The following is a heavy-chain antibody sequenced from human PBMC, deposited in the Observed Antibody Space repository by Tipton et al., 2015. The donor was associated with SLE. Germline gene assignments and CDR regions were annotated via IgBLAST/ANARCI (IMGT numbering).Heavy chain of an antibody. CDR3: ARGGDYIWGSYRGGYYFDY. J-gene: IGHJ4*02. V-gene: IGHV4-59*01. Sequence: TLSLTCSVSGGSMSGYYWSWIRQPPGKGLEWIGYIYYSGSTNYNPSLKSRVTISVDTSKNQFSLKLSSVTAADTAVYYCARGGDYIWGSYRGGYYFDYWGQGTLVTVSS. D-gene: IGHD3-16*02. CDR2: IYYSGST. CDR1: GGSMSGYY.